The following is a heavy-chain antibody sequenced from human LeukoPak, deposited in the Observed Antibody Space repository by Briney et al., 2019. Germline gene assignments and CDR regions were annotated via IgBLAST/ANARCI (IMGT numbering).Heavy chain of an antibody. CDR1: GGTFSSYA. CDR2: IIPIFGTA. Sequence: AASVKVSCKASGGTFSSYAISWVRQAPGQGLEWMGGIIPIFGTANYAQKFQGRVTITADESTSTAYMELSSLRSEDTAVYYRAREFGGYNDADHFDYWGQGTLVTVSS. J-gene: IGHJ4*02. V-gene: IGHV1-69*01. CDR3: AREFGGYNDADHFDY. D-gene: IGHD5-24*01.